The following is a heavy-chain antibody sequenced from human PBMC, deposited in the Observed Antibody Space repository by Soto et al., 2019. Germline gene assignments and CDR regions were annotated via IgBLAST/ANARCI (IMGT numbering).Heavy chain of an antibody. CDR2: IYYSGST. J-gene: IGHJ4*02. Sequence: SETLSLTCTVSGGSISSYYWSWIRQPPGKGLEWIGYIYYSGSTNYNPSLKSRVTISVNTSKNQFSLKLSSVTAADTAVYYCARASYSSSWYYLDYWGQGTLVTVSS. CDR1: GGSISSYY. D-gene: IGHD6-13*01. CDR3: ARASYSSSWYYLDY. V-gene: IGHV4-59*01.